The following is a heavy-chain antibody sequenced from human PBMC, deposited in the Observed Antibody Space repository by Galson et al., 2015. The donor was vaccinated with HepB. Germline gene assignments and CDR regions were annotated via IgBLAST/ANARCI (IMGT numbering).Heavy chain of an antibody. CDR1: RFTFSSYA. V-gene: IGHV3-23*01. CDR2: ISGSSSST. D-gene: IGHD3-10*01. CDR3: AKDVDYYGSGSLDY. J-gene: IGHJ4*02. Sequence: SLRLSCAASRFTFSSYAMSWVRQAPGKGLEWVSTISGSSSSTYFADSVKGRFTISRDNSKNTLSLQMNSLRAEDTAVYYCAKDVDYYGSGSLDYWGQGTLVTVSS.